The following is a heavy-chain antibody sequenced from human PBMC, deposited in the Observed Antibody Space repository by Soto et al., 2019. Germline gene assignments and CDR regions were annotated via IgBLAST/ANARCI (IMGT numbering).Heavy chain of an antibody. CDR1: GYTFNSYA. CDR2: ISAYNGNT. J-gene: IGHJ4*02. V-gene: IGHV1-18*01. CDR3: ARDLAAGTCDY. D-gene: IGHD6-13*01. Sequence: QVQLVQSGAEVKKPGASVKVSCKASGYTFNSYAISWVRQAPGQGHEWMGWISAYNGNTNYAQMLQGRVTMTTDTSTSTAYMELRSLRSDATAVYYCARDLAAGTCDYWGQGTLVTVSS.